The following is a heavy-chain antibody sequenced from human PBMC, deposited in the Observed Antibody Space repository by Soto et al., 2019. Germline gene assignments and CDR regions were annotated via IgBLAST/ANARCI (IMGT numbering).Heavy chain of an antibody. CDR3: ARAGIVVVPASSNWFDP. CDR2: INHSGST. J-gene: IGHJ5*02. Sequence: PSETLSLTCAVYGGSFSGYYWSWIRQPPGKGLEWIGEINHSGSTNYNPSLKSRVTISVDTSKNQFSLKLSSVTAADTAVYYFARAGIVVVPASSNWFDPRGQGTLVTVSS. CDR1: GGSFSGYY. V-gene: IGHV4-34*01. D-gene: IGHD2-2*01.